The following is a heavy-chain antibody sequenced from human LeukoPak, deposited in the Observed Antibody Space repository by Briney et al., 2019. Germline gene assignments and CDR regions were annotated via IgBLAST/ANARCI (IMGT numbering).Heavy chain of an antibody. CDR3: ARVNVVVVAATVNNWFDP. J-gene: IGHJ5*02. CDR2: TNHSGST. V-gene: IGHV4-34*01. CDR1: GGSFSGYY. D-gene: IGHD2-15*01. Sequence: SETLSLTCAVYGGSFSGYYWSWTRKPPGKGLDWIGETNHSGSTNYNPSLKSRVTISVDTSKNQFSLKLSSVTAADTAVYYCARVNVVVVAATVNNWFDPWGQGTLVTVCS.